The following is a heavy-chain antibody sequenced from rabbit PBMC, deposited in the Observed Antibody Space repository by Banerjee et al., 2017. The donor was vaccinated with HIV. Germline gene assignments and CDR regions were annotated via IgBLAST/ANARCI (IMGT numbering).Heavy chain of an antibody. CDR1: GFTLSRYW. CDR2: IDTGRNGRT. V-gene: IGHV1S40*01. J-gene: IGHJ4*01. Sequence: QSLEESGGDLVKPGASLTLTCTASGFTLSRYWMCWVRQAPGKGLEWIACIDTGRNGRTDYASWAKGRFTISKTSSTTVTLQMTSLTAADTATYFCARDPVSGGYNHNLWGPGTLVTVS. CDR3: ARDPVSGGYNHNL. D-gene: IGHD1-1*01.